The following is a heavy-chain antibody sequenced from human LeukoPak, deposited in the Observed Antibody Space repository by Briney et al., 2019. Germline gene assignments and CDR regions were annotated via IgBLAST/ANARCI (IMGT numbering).Heavy chain of an antibody. CDR1: GGSISSYY. V-gene: IGHV4-4*07. CDR2: IYTSGST. Sequence: PSETLSLTCTVSGGSISSYYWSWIRQPAGKGLEWIGRIYTSGSTNYNPSLKSRVTMSVDTSKNQFSLKLSSVTAADTAVYYCARGTHLARGIGDYYYYYMDVWGKGTTVTISS. J-gene: IGHJ6*03. D-gene: IGHD3-10*01. CDR3: ARGTHLARGIGDYYYYYMDV.